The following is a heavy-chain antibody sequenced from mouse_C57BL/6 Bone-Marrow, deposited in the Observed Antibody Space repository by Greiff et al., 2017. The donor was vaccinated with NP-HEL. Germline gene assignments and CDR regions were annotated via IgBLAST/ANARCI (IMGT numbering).Heavy chain of an antibody. CDR2: INPYNGGT. Sequence: EVKLVESGPVLVKPGASVKMSCKASGYTFTDYYMNWVKQSHGKSLEWIGVINPYNGGTSYNQKFKGKATLTVDKSSSTAYMELNSLTSEDSAVYYCARSITTVEYWGQGTTLTVSS. CDR1: GYTFTDYY. CDR3: ARSITTVEY. J-gene: IGHJ2*01. D-gene: IGHD1-1*01. V-gene: IGHV1-19*01.